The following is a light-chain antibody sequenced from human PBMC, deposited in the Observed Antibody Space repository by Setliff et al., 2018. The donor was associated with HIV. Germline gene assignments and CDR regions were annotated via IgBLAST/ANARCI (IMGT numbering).Light chain of an antibody. Sequence: QSVLTPPPSVSGAPGQRVTISCTGSSSNIGAGFDVHWYQQPPGTAPKLLIYGNTNRPSGVPDRFSVYKSGTSASLAITGLQVEDEADYYCQSYDSRLSGSVFGTGTKVTVL. CDR2: GNT. V-gene: IGLV1-40*01. J-gene: IGLJ1*01. CDR3: QSYDSRLSGSV. CDR1: SSNIGAGFD.